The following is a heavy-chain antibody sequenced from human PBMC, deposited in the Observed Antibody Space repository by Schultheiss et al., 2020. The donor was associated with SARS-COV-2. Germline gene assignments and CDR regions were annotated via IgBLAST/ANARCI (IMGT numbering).Heavy chain of an antibody. CDR2: IYQSGSP. CDR3: ARDSYDFWSGFYTDY. V-gene: IGHV4-38-2*02. J-gene: IGHJ4*02. Sequence: SETLSLTCAVSGYPISNGYAWGWIRQPPGKGLEWIGNIYQSGSPYHNPSLKGRVTLSVDTSTNHFSLRLNSVTAADTAVYFCARDSYDFWSGFYTDYWGQGILVTVSS. D-gene: IGHD3-3*01. CDR1: GYPISNGYA.